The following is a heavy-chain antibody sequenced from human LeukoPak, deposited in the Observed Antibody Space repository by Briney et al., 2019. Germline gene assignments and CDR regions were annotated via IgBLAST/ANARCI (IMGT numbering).Heavy chain of an antibody. CDR1: GGSISSYY. J-gene: IGHJ6*03. V-gene: IGHV4-59*01. Sequence: PSETLSLTCTVSGGSISSYYWSWIRPPPGKGLEWIGYIYYSGSTNYNPSLKSRVTISVDTSKNQFSLKLSSVTAADTAVYYCAREDYYYYMDVWGKGTTVTVSS. CDR3: AREDYYYYMDV. CDR2: IYYSGST.